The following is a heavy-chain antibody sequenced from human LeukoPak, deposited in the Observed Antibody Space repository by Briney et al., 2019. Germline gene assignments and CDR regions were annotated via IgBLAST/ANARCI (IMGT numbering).Heavy chain of an antibody. V-gene: IGHV4-59*01. CDR1: GGSISSYY. D-gene: IGHD1-26*01. J-gene: IGHJ4*02. CDR3: ARGRKWELVTSQFDY. Sequence: SETLSLTCTVSGGSISSYYWSWIRQPPGKGLEWIGYIYYSGSTNYNPSLKSRVTISVDTSKNQFSLKLSSVTAEDTAAYYCARGRKWELVTSQFDYWGQGTLVTVSS. CDR2: IYYSGST.